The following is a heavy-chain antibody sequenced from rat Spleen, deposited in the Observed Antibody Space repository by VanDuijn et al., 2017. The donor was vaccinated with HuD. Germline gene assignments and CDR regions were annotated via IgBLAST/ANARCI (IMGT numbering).Heavy chain of an antibody. V-gene: IGHV2-6*01. Sequence: QVQLKESGPGLVQPSQTLSLTCTVPGFSLTSYTISWVRQPPGKGLEWIAAISSGGTTYYNSTLKSRLSISRDISKSQLFLKMNSLQTEDTAMYFCARGWERFAYWGQGTLVTVSS. D-gene: IGHD5-1*01. CDR2: ISSGGTT. J-gene: IGHJ3*01. CDR1: GFSLTSYT. CDR3: ARGWERFAY.